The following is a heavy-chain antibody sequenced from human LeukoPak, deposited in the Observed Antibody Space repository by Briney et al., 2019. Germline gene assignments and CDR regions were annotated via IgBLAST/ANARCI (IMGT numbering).Heavy chain of an antibody. CDR1: GVSISSGGYY. D-gene: IGHD5-12*01. Sequence: SETLSLTCTVSGVSISSGGYYWSWIRQHPGKGLEWIGYIYYSGSTYYNPSLKSRVTISVDTSKNQFSLKLSSVTAADTAVYYCARRDIVATITDYWGQGTLVTVSS. CDR2: IYYSGST. CDR3: ARRDIVATITDY. J-gene: IGHJ4*02. V-gene: IGHV4-31*03.